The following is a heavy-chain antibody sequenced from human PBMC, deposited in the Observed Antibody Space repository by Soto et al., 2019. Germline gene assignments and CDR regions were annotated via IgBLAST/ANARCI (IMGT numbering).Heavy chain of an antibody. CDR2: IYYSGNT. CDR1: GGSISSSSYY. Sequence: SETLSLTCTVSGGSISSSSYYWGWIRQPPGKGLEWIGSIYYSGNTYYNPSLKSRVTISVDTSKNQFSLKLSSATAADTAVYYCARLLTVDTDNYFDYWGQGTLVTVSS. V-gene: IGHV4-39*01. CDR3: ARLLTVDTDNYFDY. J-gene: IGHJ4*02. D-gene: IGHD5-18*01.